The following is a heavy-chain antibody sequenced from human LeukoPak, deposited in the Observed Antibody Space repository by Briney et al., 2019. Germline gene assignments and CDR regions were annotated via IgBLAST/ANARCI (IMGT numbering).Heavy chain of an antibody. V-gene: IGHV3-74*01. CDR1: GFTFSSYW. CDR3: ARSASRAARYEAYYYYYMDV. CDR2: INTDGSST. J-gene: IGHJ6*03. D-gene: IGHD6-6*01. Sequence: GGSLRLSCAASGFTFSSYWIHWVRQAPGKGLVWVSRINTDGSSTSYADSVKGRFTISRDNAKNTLYLQMNSLRAEDTAVYYCARSASRAARYEAYYYYYMDVWGKGTTVTVSS.